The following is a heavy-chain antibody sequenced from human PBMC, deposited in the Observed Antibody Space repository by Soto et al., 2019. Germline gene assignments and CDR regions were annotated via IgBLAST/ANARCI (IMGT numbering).Heavy chain of an antibody. Sequence: QLVESGGRGVQPGRSLRLSCEASEFTFSSYAMHWVRQAPGRGLEWVALISFDGTTEYYADSVKGRFIISRDNSRSMVYLQMDSLRPDGTAIYYCARPIPRWRYHFGMDVWGQGTTVTVSS. CDR1: EFTFSSYA. CDR3: ARPIPRWRYHFGMDV. CDR2: ISFDGTTE. J-gene: IGHJ6*02. D-gene: IGHD2-15*01. V-gene: IGHV3-30*03.